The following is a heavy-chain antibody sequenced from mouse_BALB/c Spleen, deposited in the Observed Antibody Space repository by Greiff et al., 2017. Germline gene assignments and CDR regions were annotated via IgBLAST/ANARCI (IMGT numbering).Heavy chain of an antibody. Sequence: VQLQESGPGLVQPSQSLSITCTVSGFSLTSYGVHWVRQSPGKGLEWLGVIWSGGSTDYNAAFISRLSISKDNSKSQVFFKMNSLQANDTAIYYCARMGYGTAMDYWGQGTSVTVSS. J-gene: IGHJ4*01. CDR2: IWSGGST. D-gene: IGHD4-1*01. CDR3: ARMGYGTAMDY. CDR1: GFSLTSYG. V-gene: IGHV2-2*02.